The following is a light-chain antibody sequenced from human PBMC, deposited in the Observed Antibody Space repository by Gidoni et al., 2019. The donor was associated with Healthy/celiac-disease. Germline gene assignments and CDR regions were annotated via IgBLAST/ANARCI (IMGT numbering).Light chain of an antibody. V-gene: IGKV3-11*01. CDR1: QSVSSY. CDR2: DAS. Sequence: EIVLTQSPATLSLSPGERATLSCRASQSVSSYLAWSQQKPGQAPRLLIYDASNRATGIPARFSGSGSGTDVTRTISSLEPEDFAVYYCQQRSNWPLLTFGGGTKVEIK. J-gene: IGKJ4*01. CDR3: QQRSNWPLLT.